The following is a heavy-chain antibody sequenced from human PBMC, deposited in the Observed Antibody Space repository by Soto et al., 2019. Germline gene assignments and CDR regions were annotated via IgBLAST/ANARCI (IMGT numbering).Heavy chain of an antibody. CDR1: GGIFTNNA. V-gene: IGHV1-69*01. CDR3: ASGGHNDGYNFYHGMDV. D-gene: IGHD3-16*01. Sequence: QVQVVQSGAEVKKPGSSVKVSCKVSGGIFTNNAISWVRQAPGQGLEWLGGVIPLFDTAYYAQIFRGRLRISADGATTTASMEPSGPTSADTAVYFCASGGHNDGYNFYHGMDVCGQGTTVTV. J-gene: IGHJ6*02. CDR2: VIPLFDTA.